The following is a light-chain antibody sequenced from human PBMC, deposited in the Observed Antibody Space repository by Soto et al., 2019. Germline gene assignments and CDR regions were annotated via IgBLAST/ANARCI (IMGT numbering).Light chain of an antibody. V-gene: IGLV1-44*01. Sequence: QSVLTQPPSASGTPGQIVAISCSGSSSNIGSNTVTWYQQLPGTAPKLLIYSTSQRSSGVPGRFSGSKSGASASLSLSGLQSEDEADYYCAAWDDRLDVYVFGTGTKLTVL. CDR1: SSNIGSNT. J-gene: IGLJ1*01. CDR3: AAWDDRLDVYV. CDR2: STS.